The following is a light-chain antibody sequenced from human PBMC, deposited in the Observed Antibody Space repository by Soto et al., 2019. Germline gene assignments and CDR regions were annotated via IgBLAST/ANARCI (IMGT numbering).Light chain of an antibody. J-gene: IGLJ1*01. CDR2: DVY. V-gene: IGLV2-11*01. Sequence: QSALTQPRSVSGSPGQSVTISCTGTSSNVGGYNYVSWYQHHPGKAPKLVIYDVYNRPSGVPDRFSGSKSDNTASLTISGLQAEDGADYYCCSYAGSNTFYVFGTGTKVTVL. CDR1: SSNVGGYNY. CDR3: CSYAGSNTFYV.